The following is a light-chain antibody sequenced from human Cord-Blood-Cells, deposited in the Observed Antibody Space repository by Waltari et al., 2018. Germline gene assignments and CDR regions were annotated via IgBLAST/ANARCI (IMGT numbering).Light chain of an antibody. J-gene: IGLJ2*01. CDR1: SRDVRGYNY. V-gene: IGLV2-8*01. CDR3: SSYAGSNNYVV. CDR2: EVS. Sequence: QSALTQPPSASGSPGQSVTISCTGTSRDVRGYNYVPWYQQHPGKAPKPMIYEVSKRPSGVPDRFSGSKSGNTASLTDSGLQAEDEADYYCSSYAGSNNYVVFGGGTKLTVL.